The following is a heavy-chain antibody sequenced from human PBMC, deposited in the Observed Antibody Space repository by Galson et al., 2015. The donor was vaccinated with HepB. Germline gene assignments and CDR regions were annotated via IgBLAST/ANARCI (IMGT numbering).Heavy chain of an antibody. V-gene: IGHV3-30*03. CDR2: ISYDGSNK. Sequence: SLRLSCAASGFTFSSYGMHWVRQAPGKGLEWVAVISYDGSNKYYADSVKGRFTISRDNSKNTLYLQMNSLRAEDTAVYYCASPPEAMIPNYGMDVWGQGTTVTVSS. CDR3: ASPPEAMIPNYGMDV. D-gene: IGHD3-22*01. J-gene: IGHJ6*02. CDR1: GFTFSSYG.